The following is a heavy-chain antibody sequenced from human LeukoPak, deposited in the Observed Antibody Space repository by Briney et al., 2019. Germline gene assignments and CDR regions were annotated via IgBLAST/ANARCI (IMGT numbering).Heavy chain of an antibody. V-gene: IGHV1-69*04. D-gene: IGHD3-10*02. Sequence: SVKVSCKASGGTFSSYAISWVRDAPGQRLECRGRIIPILCIANYAQKFQGRVTITADKSTSTAYMELRSLRSEDTAVYYCERLSITMIGNAFDIWGQGTMVTVSS. CDR3: ERLSITMIGNAFDI. J-gene: IGHJ3*02. CDR2: IIPILCIA. CDR1: GGTFSSYA.